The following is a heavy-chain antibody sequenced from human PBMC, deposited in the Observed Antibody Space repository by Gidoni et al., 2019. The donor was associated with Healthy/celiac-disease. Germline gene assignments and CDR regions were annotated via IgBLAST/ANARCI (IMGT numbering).Heavy chain of an antibody. V-gene: IGHV3-20*01. CDR3: ARYSGSSGYYPNYFDY. Sequence: EVQLVESGGGVVRPGGSLRLSCAASGFAFAAYGMSWVHQAPGKGLEWVSGINGNGGSTGYADSVKGRFTISRDNAKNSLYLQMNSLRAEDTALYHCARYSGSSGYYPNYFDYWGQGTLVTVSS. CDR1: GFAFAAYG. CDR2: INGNGGST. D-gene: IGHD3-22*01. J-gene: IGHJ4*02.